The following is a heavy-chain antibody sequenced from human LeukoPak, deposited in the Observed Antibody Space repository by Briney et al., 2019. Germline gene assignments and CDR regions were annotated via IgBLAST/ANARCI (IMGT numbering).Heavy chain of an antibody. D-gene: IGHD3-10*01. CDR2: IYHSGST. J-gene: IGHJ3*02. CDR3: ARDANQVRAQLPVRAFDI. CDR1: GYSISSGYY. V-gene: IGHV4-38-2*02. Sequence: PSETLSLTCTVSGYSISSGYYWGWIRQPPGKGLEWIGSIYHSGSTYYNPSLKSRVTISVDTSKNQFSLKLSSVTAADTAVYYCARDANQVRAQLPVRAFDIWGQGTMVTVSS.